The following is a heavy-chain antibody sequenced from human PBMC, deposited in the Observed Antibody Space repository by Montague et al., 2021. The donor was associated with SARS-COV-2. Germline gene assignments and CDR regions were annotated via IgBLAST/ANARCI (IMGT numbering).Heavy chain of an antibody. V-gene: IGHV4-59*01. J-gene: IGHJ5*02. CDR2: ISYSGSA. CDR3: ARGSIHDVGTSYSRQEGLGP. Sequence: SETLSLTCTVSGGSISPFDWSWIRQTPERGLEWIGTISYSGSANYNPSLLGRVAMSVHTSQKQLSLKMRSVTAADTAVYYCARGSIHDVGTSYSRQEGLGPWGQGTPVIVSS. D-gene: IGHD3/OR15-3a*01. CDR1: GGSISPFD.